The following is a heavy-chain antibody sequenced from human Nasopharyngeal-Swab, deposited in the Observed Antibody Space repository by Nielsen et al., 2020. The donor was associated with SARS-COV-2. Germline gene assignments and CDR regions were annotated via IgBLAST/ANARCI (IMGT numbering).Heavy chain of an antibody. Sequence: GESLKISCAASGFTFSSYAMSWVRQAPGKGLEWVSAISGSGGSTYYADSVKGRFTISRDNSKNTLYLQMNSLRAEDTAVYYCAKDWFGVGYCSSTRCYQLDYWGQGTLVTVSS. CDR1: GFTFSSYA. CDR2: ISGSGGST. D-gene: IGHD2-2*01. V-gene: IGHV3-23*01. J-gene: IGHJ4*02. CDR3: AKDWFGVGYCSSTRCYQLDY.